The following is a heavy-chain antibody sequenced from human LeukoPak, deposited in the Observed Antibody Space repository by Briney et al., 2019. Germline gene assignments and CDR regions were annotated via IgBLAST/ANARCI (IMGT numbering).Heavy chain of an antibody. Sequence: GGSLRLSCAASGFTLSSYWVHWVRQSPGKGLVWVSRINRDGSSTRYADSVKDRFTISRDNAKNTLYLQMNSLRAEDTAVYYCARVPGEGRVDYWGHKTLVTVSS. CDR3: ARVPGEGRVDY. V-gene: IGHV3-74*01. J-gene: IGHJ4*01. D-gene: IGHD3-10*01. CDR2: INRDGSST. CDR1: GFTLSSYW.